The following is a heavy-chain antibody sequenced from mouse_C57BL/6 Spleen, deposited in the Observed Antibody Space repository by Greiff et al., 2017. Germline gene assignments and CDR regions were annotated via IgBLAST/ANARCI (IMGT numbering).Heavy chain of an antibody. CDR1: GYSFTGYY. Sequence: EVQLQQSGPELVKPGASVKISCKASGYSFTGYYMNWVKQSPEKSLEWIGEINPSTGGTTYNQKFKAKATLTVDKSSSTAYMQLKSLTSEDSAVYYCARDLSGYWGQGTTLTVSS. J-gene: IGHJ2*01. V-gene: IGHV1-42*01. D-gene: IGHD3-1*01. CDR2: INPSTGGT. CDR3: ARDLSGY.